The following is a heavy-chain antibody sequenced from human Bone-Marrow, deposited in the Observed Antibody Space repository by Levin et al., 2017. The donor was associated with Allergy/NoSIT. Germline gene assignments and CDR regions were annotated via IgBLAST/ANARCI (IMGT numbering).Heavy chain of an antibody. D-gene: IGHD2-2*01. CDR1: GFSFSSYA. J-gene: IGHJ5*02. CDR3: STVDLGYCSSTRCFDH. V-gene: IGHV3-30*09. CDR2: ISYDGGKK. Sequence: GESLKISCAASGFSFSSYAIHWVRQAPGKGLEWVAVISYDGGKKFYADSLQGRFVISRDNAKNTLYLQLNSLRADDTALYYCSTVDLGYCSSTRCFDHWGQGTLVTVSS.